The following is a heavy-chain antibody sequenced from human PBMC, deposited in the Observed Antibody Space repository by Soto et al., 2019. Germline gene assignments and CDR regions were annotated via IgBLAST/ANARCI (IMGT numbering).Heavy chain of an antibody. CDR1: GGSVSSGSYY. D-gene: IGHD3-9*01. V-gene: IGHV4-61*01. Sequence: SETLSLTCTVSGGSVSSGSYYWSWIRQPPGKGLEWIGYIYYSVSTNYNPSLKSRVTISVDTSKNQFSLKLSSVTAADTAVCYCARVANYDILTAYYIPLAYFDYWGQGTLVTGSS. J-gene: IGHJ4*02. CDR2: IYYSVST. CDR3: ARVANYDILTAYYIPLAYFDY.